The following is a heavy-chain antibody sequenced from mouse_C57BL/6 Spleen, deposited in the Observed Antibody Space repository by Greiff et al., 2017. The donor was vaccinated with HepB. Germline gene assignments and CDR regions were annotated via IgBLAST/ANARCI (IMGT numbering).Heavy chain of an antibody. J-gene: IGHJ2*01. D-gene: IGHD1-1*01. CDR1: GFTFSSYG. Sequence: EVQLVESGGDLVKPGGSLKLSCAASGFTFSSYGMSWVRQTPDKRLEWVATISSGGSYTYYPDSVKGRFTISRDNAKNTLYLQMSSLKSEDTAMYYCARQGGIYYGSSPYYFDYWGQGTTLTVSS. CDR2: ISSGGSYT. CDR3: ARQGGIYYGSSPYYFDY. V-gene: IGHV5-6*01.